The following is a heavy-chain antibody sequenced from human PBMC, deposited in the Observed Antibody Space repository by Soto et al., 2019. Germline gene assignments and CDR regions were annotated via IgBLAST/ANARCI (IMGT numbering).Heavy chain of an antibody. CDR2: ISGSGGST. J-gene: IGHJ6*02. D-gene: IGHD3-22*01. Sequence: GRSLRLSCAASGFTFSSYAMSCVRQAPGKELECVSAISGSGGSTYYADSVKGRFTISRDNSKNTLYLQMNSLRAEDTAVYYCAKKDHYYDSSGYPDYGMDVWGQGTTVTVSS. V-gene: IGHV3-23*01. CDR3: AKKDHYYDSSGYPDYGMDV. CDR1: GFTFSSYA.